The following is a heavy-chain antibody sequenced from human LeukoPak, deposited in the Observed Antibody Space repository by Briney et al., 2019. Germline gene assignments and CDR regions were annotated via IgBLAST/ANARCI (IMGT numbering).Heavy chain of an antibody. Sequence: SETLSLTCAVYGGSFSGYYWSWIRQPPGKGLEWIGEINHSGSTNYNPSLKSRVTISVDTSKNQFSLKLSSVTAADTAVYYCACARRRSSIAAAGPPGGWFDPWGQGTLVTVSS. CDR2: INHSGST. CDR1: GGSFSGYY. D-gene: IGHD6-13*01. J-gene: IGHJ5*02. V-gene: IGHV4-34*01. CDR3: ACARRRSSIAAAGPPGGWFDP.